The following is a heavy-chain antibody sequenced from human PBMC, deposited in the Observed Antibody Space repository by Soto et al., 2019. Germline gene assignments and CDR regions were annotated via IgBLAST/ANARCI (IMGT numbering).Heavy chain of an antibody. CDR2: SIPIFGTA. V-gene: IGHV1-69*13. CDR3: ARLCSSTSCYGYYYGMDV. J-gene: IGHJ6*02. Sequence: SVKVSCKASGGTFSSYAISWVRQAPGQGVEWMGGSIPIFGTANYAQKFQGRVTITADESTSTAYRELSSLRCEDTAVYYCARLCSSTSCYGYYYGMDVWGQGTTVTVSS. D-gene: IGHD2-2*01. CDR1: GGTFSSYA.